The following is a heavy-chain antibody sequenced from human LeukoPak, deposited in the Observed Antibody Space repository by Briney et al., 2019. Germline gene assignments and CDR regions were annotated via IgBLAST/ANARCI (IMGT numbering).Heavy chain of an antibody. CDR1: GFSLTTLGVG. Sequence: SGPTLVNPTQTLSLTCTFSGFSLTTLGVGVGWIRQPPGKALEWLGLIYWDDDKRYSPSLKSRLTITKDTSKNQVVLTMTNMDPVDTATYYCAHRRPVTSDDSGYYDFDYWGQGTLVTVSS. D-gene: IGHD3-22*01. V-gene: IGHV2-5*02. J-gene: IGHJ4*02. CDR2: IYWDDDK. CDR3: AHRRPVTSDDSGYYDFDY.